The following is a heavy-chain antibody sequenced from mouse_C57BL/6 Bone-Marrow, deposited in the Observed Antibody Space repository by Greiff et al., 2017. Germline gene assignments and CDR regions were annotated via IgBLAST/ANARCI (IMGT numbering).Heavy chain of an antibody. D-gene: IGHD2-5*01. CDR1: GYTFTSYW. V-gene: IGHV1-69*01. Sequence: VQLQQPGAELVMPGASVKLSCKASGYTFTSYWMHWVKQRPGQGLEWIGEIDPSDSYTNYNQKFKGKSTLTVDKSSSTAYMQLSSLTSEDSAVYYCASGASYYSNCYAMDYWGQGTSVTVSS. CDR3: ASGASYYSNCYAMDY. CDR2: IDPSDSYT. J-gene: IGHJ4*01.